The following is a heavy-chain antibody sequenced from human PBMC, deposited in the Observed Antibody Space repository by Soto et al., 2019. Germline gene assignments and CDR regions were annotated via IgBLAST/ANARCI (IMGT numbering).Heavy chain of an antibody. Sequence: EMQVVQSGGGLVQPGGSLRLSCAASGFSLSRHWMSWVRQAPGKGLEWVAKIKEDGSEKNYVDSVKGRFTISRDNAKNSLYLQMNSLRAEDTAVYYCAGDGLPFALDIWGQGTMLTVSS. V-gene: IGHV3-7*03. CDR2: IKEDGSEK. D-gene: IGHD3-16*01. CDR3: AGDGLPFALDI. J-gene: IGHJ3*02. CDR1: GFSLSRHW.